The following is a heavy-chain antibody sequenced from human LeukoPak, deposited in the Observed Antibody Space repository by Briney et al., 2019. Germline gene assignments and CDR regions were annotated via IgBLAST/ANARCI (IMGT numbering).Heavy chain of an antibody. CDR2: IYHSGST. V-gene: IGHV4-38-2*02. D-gene: IGHD6-6*01. J-gene: IGHJ6*03. CDR1: GYSISSGYY. CDR3: ARDDGGSSSSRYYYYMDV. Sequence: PSETLSLTCTVSGYSISSGYYWGWIRPPPGKGLEWIGIIYHSGSTYYNPSLKSRVTISVDTSKNQFSLKLSSVPAADTAVYYCARDDGGSSSSRYYYYMDVWGKGTTVTVSS.